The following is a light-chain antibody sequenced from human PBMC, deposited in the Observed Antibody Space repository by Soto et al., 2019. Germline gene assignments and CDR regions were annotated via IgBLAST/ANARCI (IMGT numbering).Light chain of an antibody. V-gene: IGKV3-15*01. CDR2: GAS. J-gene: IGKJ5*01. CDR1: QSVSSN. Sequence: EIVMTQSPATLSVSPGERATLSCRASQSVSSNLAWYQQKPGQAPRLLIYGASTRATGIPARFSGSGSGTEFTLTISSLQSEDFAVYYXXXYNXWPPITFGQGTRLEIK. CDR3: XXYNXWPPIT.